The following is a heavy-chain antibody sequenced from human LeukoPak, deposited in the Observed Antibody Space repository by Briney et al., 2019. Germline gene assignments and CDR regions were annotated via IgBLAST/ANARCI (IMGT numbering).Heavy chain of an antibody. CDR2: IWYDGSNK. CDR3: ASNRGYYDSSGPFDY. Sequence: GGSLRLSCAASGFTFSSYGMHWVRQAPGKGLEWVAVIWYDGSNKYYADSVKGRFTISRDNSTNTLYLQMNSLRAEDTAVYYCASNRGYYDSSGPFDYWGQGTLVTVSS. D-gene: IGHD3-22*01. J-gene: IGHJ4*02. CDR1: GFTFSSYG. V-gene: IGHV3-33*01.